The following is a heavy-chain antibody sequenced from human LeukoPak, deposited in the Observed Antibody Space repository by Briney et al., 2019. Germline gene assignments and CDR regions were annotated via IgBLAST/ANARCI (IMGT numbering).Heavy chain of an antibody. Sequence: PGGSLRLSCAASGFTFSSYAMSWVRQAPGKGLEWVSAISGSGGSTYYADSVKGRFTISRDNAKNSLYLQMNSLRAEDTAVYYCASLRSLYGSGSYYNWGQGTLVTVSS. J-gene: IGHJ4*02. CDR3: ASLRSLYGSGSYYN. CDR2: ISGSGGST. D-gene: IGHD3-10*01. CDR1: GFTFSSYA. V-gene: IGHV3-23*01.